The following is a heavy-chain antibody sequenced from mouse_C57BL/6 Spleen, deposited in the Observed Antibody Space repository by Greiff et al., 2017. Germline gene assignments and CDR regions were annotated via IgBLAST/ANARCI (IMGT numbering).Heavy chain of an antibody. V-gene: IGHV1-53*01. CDR3: ARRETGTRGYYAMDY. CDR2: INPSNGGT. CDR1: GYTFTSYW. D-gene: IGHD4-1*01. Sequence: VQLQQPGTELVKPGASVKLSGKASGYTFTSYWMHWGKQRPGQGLEWIGNINPSNGGTNYNEKFKSKATLTVDKSSSTAYMQLSSLTSEDSAVYYCARRETGTRGYYAMDYWGQGTSVTVSS. J-gene: IGHJ4*01.